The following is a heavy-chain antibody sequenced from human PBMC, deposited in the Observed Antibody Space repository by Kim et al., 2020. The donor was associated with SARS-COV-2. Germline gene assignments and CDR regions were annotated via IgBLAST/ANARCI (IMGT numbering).Heavy chain of an antibody. J-gene: IGHJ4*02. CDR3: ARGGYYGSGSHHTLDY. Sequence: SLKSRVTIPVDTSKNQFSLKLSSVTAAYTAVYYCARGGYYGSGSHHTLDYWGQGTLVTVSS. V-gene: IGHV4-31*02. D-gene: IGHD3-10*01.